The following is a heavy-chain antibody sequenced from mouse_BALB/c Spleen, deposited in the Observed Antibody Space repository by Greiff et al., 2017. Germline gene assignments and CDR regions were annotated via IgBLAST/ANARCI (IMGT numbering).Heavy chain of an antibody. D-gene: IGHD4-1*01. CDR1: GFTFSSFG. V-gene: IGHV5-17*02. CDR3: ARSNWDYFDY. J-gene: IGHJ2*01. CDR2: ISSGSSTI. Sequence: DVQLQESGGGLVQPGGSRKLSCAASGFTFSSFGMHWVRQAPEKGLEWVAYISSGSSTIYYADTVKGRFTISRDNPKNTLFLQMTSLRSEDTAMYYCARSNWDYFDYWGQGTTLTVSS.